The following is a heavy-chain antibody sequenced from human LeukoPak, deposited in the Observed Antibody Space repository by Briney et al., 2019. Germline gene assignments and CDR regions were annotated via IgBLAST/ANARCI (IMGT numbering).Heavy chain of an antibody. J-gene: IGHJ3*02. CDR1: GDSISSYY. Sequence: KTSETLSLTCTVSGDSISSYYWNWIRQPPGKGLEWIGYIYFSGSSNYNPSLKSRVTISIDTSKNQFSLKLSPVTTADTAVYYCVRETGYVSDDAFDIWGQGTMVTVSS. V-gene: IGHV4-59*01. D-gene: IGHD3-9*01. CDR2: IYFSGSS. CDR3: VRETGYVSDDAFDI.